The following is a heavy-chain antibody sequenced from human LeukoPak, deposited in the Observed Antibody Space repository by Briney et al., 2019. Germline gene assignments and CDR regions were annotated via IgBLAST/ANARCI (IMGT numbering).Heavy chain of an antibody. CDR3: ARLWGGRWLQPYYFDY. J-gene: IGHJ4*02. V-gene: IGHV4-39*01. Sequence: SETLSLTCTVSGGSIRSSYYYWGWIRQPPGKGLEWIGSIYDSGSTYYNPSLKSRVTISVDTSKNQFSLKLNSVTAADTAVYYCARLWGGRWLQPYYFDYWGQGTLVTVSS. D-gene: IGHD5-24*01. CDR2: IYDSGST. CDR1: GGSIRSSYYY.